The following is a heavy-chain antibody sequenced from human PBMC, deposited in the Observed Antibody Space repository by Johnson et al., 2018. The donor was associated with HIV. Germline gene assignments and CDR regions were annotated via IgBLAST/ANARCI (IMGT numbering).Heavy chain of an antibody. V-gene: IGHV3-23*04. CDR3: AKDQASGYYCDAFDI. CDR1: GFTFSSYA. J-gene: IGHJ3*02. Sequence: VQLVESGGGLVQPGGSLRLSCAASGFTFSSYAMSWVRQAPGKGLEWVSAISGSGGSTYYADSVTGRFTITRNNSKNTLYLHMNRLRAEATAVYYCAKDQASGYYCDAFDIWGQGTMVTVSS. CDR2: ISGSGGST. D-gene: IGHD3-22*01.